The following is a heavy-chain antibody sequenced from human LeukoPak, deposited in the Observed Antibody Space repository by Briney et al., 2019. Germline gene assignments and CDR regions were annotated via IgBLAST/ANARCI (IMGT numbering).Heavy chain of an antibody. CDR3: ARDSMPRGKNPV. Sequence: KPSETLSLTCTVSGGSISIGGRYWSWIRQTPGKALEWIGYISQSGSTSYNPSLKSRVSISVDRSKNQFSLKLSSVTAADTAVYYCARDSMPRGKNPVWGQGTLVTVSS. D-gene: IGHD2/OR15-2a*01. CDR2: ISQSGST. J-gene: IGHJ4*02. CDR1: GGSISIGGRY. V-gene: IGHV4-30-2*01.